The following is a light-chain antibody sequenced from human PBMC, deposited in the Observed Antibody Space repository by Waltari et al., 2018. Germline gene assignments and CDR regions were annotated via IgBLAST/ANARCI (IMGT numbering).Light chain of an antibody. Sequence: DIVMTQSPDSLAVSLGERVTITCRSCQNLLYNSDNKNYLAWFQQKPGQPPKLLIYWASTRESGVPDRFSGSGSGTEFTLTISSLQAADVAVYYCQQCYSTPYTFGQGTKLEIK. CDR3: QQCYSTPYT. CDR1: QNLLYNSDNKNY. V-gene: IGKV4-1*01. CDR2: WAS. J-gene: IGKJ2*01.